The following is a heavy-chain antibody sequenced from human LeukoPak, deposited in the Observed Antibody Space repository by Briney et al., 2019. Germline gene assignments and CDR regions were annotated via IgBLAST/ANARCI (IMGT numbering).Heavy chain of an antibody. Sequence: SETLSLTCPVSGGSISSSSYYWGWIRQPAGKGLEWIGRIYTSGSTNYNPSLKSRVAISVDASKNQFSLKLSSVTAADTAVYYCAREGDYYDTSGTLDYWGQGTLVTVSS. CDR3: AREGDYYDTSGTLDY. D-gene: IGHD3-22*01. CDR2: IYTSGST. J-gene: IGHJ4*02. V-gene: IGHV4-61*02. CDR1: GGSISSSSYY.